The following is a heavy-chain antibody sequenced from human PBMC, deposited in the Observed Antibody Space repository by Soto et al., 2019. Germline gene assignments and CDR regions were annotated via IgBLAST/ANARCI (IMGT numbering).Heavy chain of an antibody. Sequence: PGGSLRLSCAASGFTFSSYGMHWVRQAPGKGLEWVAVIWYDGSNKYYADSVKGRFTISRDNSKNTLYLQMNSLRAEDTAVYYCARDRVCSGGSCYSGGRAFYYYYMDVWGKGTTVTV. D-gene: IGHD2-15*01. CDR1: GFTFSSYG. CDR2: IWYDGSNK. V-gene: IGHV3-33*01. CDR3: ARDRVCSGGSCYSGGRAFYYYYMDV. J-gene: IGHJ6*03.